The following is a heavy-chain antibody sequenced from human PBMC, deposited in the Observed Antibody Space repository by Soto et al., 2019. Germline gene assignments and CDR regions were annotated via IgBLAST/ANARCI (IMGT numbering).Heavy chain of an antibody. CDR1: GYIFTSYY. Sequence: ASVKVSCKASGYIFTSYYIHWVRQAPGQGLEWMGWINPFDGSRMFAQSFQGRVTMTRDTTTSTVYMEVSSLRSEDTAVYYCSRVDPGETSPFDHWGQGTLVTVPQ. V-gene: IGHV1-46*03. CDR2: INPFDGSR. J-gene: IGHJ4*02. D-gene: IGHD3-10*01. CDR3: SRVDPGETSPFDH.